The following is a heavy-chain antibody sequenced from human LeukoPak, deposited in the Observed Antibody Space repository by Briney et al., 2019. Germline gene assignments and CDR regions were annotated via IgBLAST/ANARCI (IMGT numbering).Heavy chain of an antibody. D-gene: IGHD3-22*01. CDR1: GGSFSGYY. Sequence: SETLSLTCAAYGGSFSGYYWSWIRQPPGKGLEWIGEINHSGSTNYNPSLKSRVTISVDTSKNQFSLKLSSVTAADTAVYYCARCPYYYDSSGYYYARPDRQMYFDYWGQGTLVTVSS. J-gene: IGHJ4*02. CDR2: INHSGST. CDR3: ARCPYYYDSSGYYYARPDRQMYFDY. V-gene: IGHV4-34*01.